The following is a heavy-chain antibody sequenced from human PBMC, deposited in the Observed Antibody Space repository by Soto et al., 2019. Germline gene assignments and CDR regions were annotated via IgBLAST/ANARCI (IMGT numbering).Heavy chain of an antibody. V-gene: IGHV1-3*01. CDR3: ARGGGVWFGELLYKYYYYMDV. J-gene: IGHJ6*03. CDR1: GYTFTSYA. Sequence: ASVKVSCKASGYTFTSYAMHLVRQAPGQRLEWMGWINAGNGNTKYSQKFQGRVTITRDTSASTAYMELSSLRSEDTAVYYCARGGGVWFGELLYKYYYYMDVWGKGPTVTVSS. CDR2: INAGNGNT. D-gene: IGHD3-10*01.